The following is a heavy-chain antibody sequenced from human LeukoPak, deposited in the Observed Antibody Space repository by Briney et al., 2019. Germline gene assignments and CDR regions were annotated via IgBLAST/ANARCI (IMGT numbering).Heavy chain of an antibody. D-gene: IGHD3-22*01. CDR3: ARRSAMDYYDSSGYLKTGAFDI. CDR1: GFTFDDYA. Sequence: GGSLRLSCAASGFTFDDYAMHWVRQAPGKGLEWVSGISWNSGSIGYADSVKGRFTISRDNAKNSLYLQMNSLRAEDTAVYYCARRSAMDYYDSSGYLKTGAFDIWGQGTMVTVSS. V-gene: IGHV3-9*01. CDR2: ISWNSGSI. J-gene: IGHJ3*02.